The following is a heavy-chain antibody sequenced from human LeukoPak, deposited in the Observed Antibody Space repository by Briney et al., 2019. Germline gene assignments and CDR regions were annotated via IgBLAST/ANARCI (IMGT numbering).Heavy chain of an antibody. D-gene: IGHD3-10*01. CDR1: GFTLSANH. CDR3: ASQGGITIVRAVPAFGY. J-gene: IGHJ4*02. Sequence: GGSLRLSCAASGFTLSANHMNWVRQVPGKGLDWVSVMYSGGDTYYSDSVKGRFTFSRDNSKNTLYLQMNSLRPEDTAVYFCASQGGITIVRAVPAFGYWGQGTLVTVSS. V-gene: IGHV3-66*04. CDR2: MYSGGDT.